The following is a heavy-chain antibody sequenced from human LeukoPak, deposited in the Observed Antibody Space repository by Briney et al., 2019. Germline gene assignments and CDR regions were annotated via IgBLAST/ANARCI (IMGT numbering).Heavy chain of an antibody. CDR2: INPNSGGT. J-gene: IGHJ6*03. CDR3: ARDRAPPSSWYSSYYYYYMDV. Sequence: GASVKVSCKASGYTFTGYYMHWVRQAPGQGLEWMGWINPNSGGTNYAQKFQGRVTMTRDTSISTAYMELSRLRSDDTAVYYCARDRAPPSSWYSSYYYYYMDVWGKGTTVTISS. D-gene: IGHD6-13*01. CDR1: GYTFTGYY. V-gene: IGHV1-2*02.